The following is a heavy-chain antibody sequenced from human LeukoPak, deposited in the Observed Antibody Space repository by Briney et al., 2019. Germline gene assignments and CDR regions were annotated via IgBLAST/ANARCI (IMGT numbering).Heavy chain of an antibody. CDR2: IYHSGST. J-gene: IGHJ3*02. V-gene: IGHV4-30-2*01. CDR3: ARSLYYYDSSAPRAFDI. D-gene: IGHD3-22*01. CDR1: GGSISSGGYS. Sequence: SETLSLTCAVSGGSISSGGYSWRWIRQPPGKGLEWIGYIYHSGSTYYNPSLKSRLTMSVDRSKNQFSLKLSSVTAADTAVYYCARSLYYYDSSAPRAFDIWGQGTMVTVSS.